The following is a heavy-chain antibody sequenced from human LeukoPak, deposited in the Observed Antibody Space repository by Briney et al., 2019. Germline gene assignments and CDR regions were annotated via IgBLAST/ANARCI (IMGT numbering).Heavy chain of an antibody. V-gene: IGHV4-4*07. D-gene: IGHD3-10*01. J-gene: IGHJ5*02. CDR1: GGSISSYY. Sequence: SETLSLTCTVSGGSISSYYWSWIRQPAGKGLEWIGRVYTDGTTSYNPSLKSRVTISVDTSKNQFSLKLSSVTAADTAVYYCARDHSGSYLWFDPWGQGTLVTVSS. CDR2: VYTDGTT. CDR3: ARDHSGSYLWFDP.